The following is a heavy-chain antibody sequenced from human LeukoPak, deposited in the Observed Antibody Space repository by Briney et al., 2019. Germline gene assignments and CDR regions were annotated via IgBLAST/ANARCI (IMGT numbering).Heavy chain of an antibody. CDR2: IRSDGSNT. Sequence: GRSLTPSCAASAFTFTSYGMHSVRHDPGKGLEWATFIRSDGSNTYYEDSVNGRFTIRRDNSKNTLYLQMNRLRPEETAVYYCARGPTPWAGFDTWGQGTLVPVSS. CDR1: AFTFTSYG. V-gene: IGHV3-33*01. J-gene: IGHJ5*02. CDR3: ARGPTPWAGFDT. D-gene: IGHD6-19*01.